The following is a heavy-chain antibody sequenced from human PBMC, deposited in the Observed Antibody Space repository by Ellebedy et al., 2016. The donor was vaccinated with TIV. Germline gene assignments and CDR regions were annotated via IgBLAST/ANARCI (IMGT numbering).Heavy chain of an antibody. J-gene: IGHJ4*02. CDR2: ISYDGSNK. CDR1: GFTFSSYG. Sequence: GGSLRLSXAASGFTFSSYGMHWVRQAPGKGLEWVAVISYDGSNKYYADSVKGRFTISRDNSKNTLYLQMNSLRAEDTAVYYCATDMVRGVNQNYWGQGTLVTVSS. D-gene: IGHD3-10*01. CDR3: ATDMVRGVNQNY. V-gene: IGHV3-30*03.